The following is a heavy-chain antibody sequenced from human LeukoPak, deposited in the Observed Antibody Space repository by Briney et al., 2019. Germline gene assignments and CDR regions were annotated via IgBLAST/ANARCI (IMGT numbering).Heavy chain of an antibody. D-gene: IGHD5-24*01. V-gene: IGHV4-59*01. CDR2: IYYSGST. CDR1: GGSISSYY. Sequence: PGTLSLTCTVSGGSISSYYWSWIRQPPGKGLEWIGYIYYSGSTNYNPSLKSRVTISVDTSKNQFSLKLSSVTAADTAVYYCARVRRPMATMYYFDYWGQGTLVTVSS. J-gene: IGHJ4*02. CDR3: ARVRRPMATMYYFDY.